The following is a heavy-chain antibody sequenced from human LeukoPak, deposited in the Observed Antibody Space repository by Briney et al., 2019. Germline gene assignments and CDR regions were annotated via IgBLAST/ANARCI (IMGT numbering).Heavy chain of an antibody. J-gene: IGHJ4*02. CDR1: GGSISSYY. CDR2: IYYSGST. D-gene: IGHD3-22*01. CDR3: ARGEYYDSSGTA. V-gene: IGHV4-59*01. Sequence: SETLSLTCTVSGGSISSYYWSWIRQPPGKGLKWIGYIYYSGSTNYNPSLKSRVTISVDTSKNQFSLKLSSVTAADTAVYYCARGEYYDSSGTAWGQGTLVTVSS.